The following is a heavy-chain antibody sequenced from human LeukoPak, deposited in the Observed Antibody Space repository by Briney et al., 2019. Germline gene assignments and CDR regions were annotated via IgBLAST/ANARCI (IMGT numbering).Heavy chain of an antibody. CDR2: ISPSGWST. J-gene: IGHJ5*02. D-gene: IGHD6-13*01. V-gene: IGHV1-46*01. Sequence: ASVKVSCKASGYTFTNYYMHWVRQAPGQGLEWMGIISPSGWSTNYAQKLQGRVTMTTDTSTSTAYMELRSLRSDDTAVYYCARDNHSGSWSWFDPWGQGTLVSVSA. CDR3: ARDNHSGSWSWFDP. CDR1: GYTFTNYY.